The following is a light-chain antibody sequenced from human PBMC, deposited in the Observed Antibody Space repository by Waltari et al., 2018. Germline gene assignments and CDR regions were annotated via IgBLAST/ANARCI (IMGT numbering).Light chain of an antibody. CDR1: QSVSSY. CDR3: QQRSNWPPYT. CDR2: DAS. V-gene: IGKV3-11*01. Sequence: EIVLTQSPATLSLSPGERATLSCRASQSVSSYLAWYKQKPGQAPRLLIYDASNSATGIPARFSGSGSGTDFTLTISSLEPEDFAVYYCQQRSNWPPYTFGQGTKLEIK. J-gene: IGKJ2*01.